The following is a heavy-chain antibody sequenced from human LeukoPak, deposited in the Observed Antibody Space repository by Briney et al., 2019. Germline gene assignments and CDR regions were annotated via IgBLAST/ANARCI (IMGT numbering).Heavy chain of an antibody. D-gene: IGHD1-26*01. J-gene: IGHJ4*02. CDR1: GFTFNDYY. V-gene: IGHV3-11*04. CDR3: ARVWYSGSYPVDY. Sequence: PGGSLRLSCAASGFTFNDYYMSWIRQAPGKGLEWVSHISSSGSTMYYADSVKGRFTISRDNAKNSLYLQMNSLRAEDTAVYYCARVWYSGSYPVDYWGQGTLVTVSS. CDR2: ISSSGSTM.